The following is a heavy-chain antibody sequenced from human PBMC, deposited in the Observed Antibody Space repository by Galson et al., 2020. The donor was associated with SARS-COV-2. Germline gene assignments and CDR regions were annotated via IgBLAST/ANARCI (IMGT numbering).Heavy chain of an antibody. J-gene: IGHJ6*03. CDR3: ATRPSPYYDFWGGYYHYYMDV. Sequence: SETLSLTCTVSGGSISSGGYYWSWIRQHPGKGLEWIGYIYYSGSTYYNPSLKSRVTISVDTSKNQFSLKLSSVTAADTAVYYCATRPSPYYDFWGGYYHYYMDVWGKGTTVTVSS. CDR1: GGSISSGGYY. CDR2: IYYSGST. V-gene: IGHV4-31*03. D-gene: IGHD3-3*01.